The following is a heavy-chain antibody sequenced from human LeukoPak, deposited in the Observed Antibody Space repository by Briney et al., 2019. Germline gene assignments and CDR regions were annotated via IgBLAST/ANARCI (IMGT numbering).Heavy chain of an antibody. CDR2: IYYSGSI. Sequence: SETLSLTCTVSGGSISSYYWSWIRQPPGKGLEWIGYIYYSGSINYNPSLKSRVTISADKSKNHFSLKLSSVTAADTAVYYCASPRTVGGGLDYWGQGTLVTVSS. CDR3: ASPRTVGGGLDY. V-gene: IGHV4-59*12. J-gene: IGHJ4*02. CDR1: GGSISSYY. D-gene: IGHD3-10*01.